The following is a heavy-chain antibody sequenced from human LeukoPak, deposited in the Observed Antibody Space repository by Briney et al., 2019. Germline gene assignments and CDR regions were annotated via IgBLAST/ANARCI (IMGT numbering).Heavy chain of an antibody. J-gene: IGHJ4*02. CDR3: ARDHYYDSSGYYY. CDR2: IIPIFGTA. CDR1: GGTFSSYA. V-gene: IGHV1-69*05. Sequence: SVKVSCKASGGTFSSYAISWVRQAPGQGLEWMGGIIPIFGTANYAQKFQGRVTITTDESTSTAYMELSSLRSEDTAVYYCARDHYYDSSGYYYWGQRTLVTVSS. D-gene: IGHD3-22*01.